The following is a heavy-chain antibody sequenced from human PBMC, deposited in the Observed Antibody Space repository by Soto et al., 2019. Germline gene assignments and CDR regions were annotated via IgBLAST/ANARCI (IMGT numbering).Heavy chain of an antibody. V-gene: IGHV1-3*01. D-gene: IGHD3-10*01. CDR1: GYTFTSYA. Sequence: QVQLVQSGAEVKKPGASVKVSCKASGYTFTSYAMHWVRQAPGQRLEWMGWINAGNGNTKYSQRFQGRVTITRDTSASTAYMGLSSLRSEDTAVYYCARGRGAFGSGSYHHYWGQGTLVTVSS. CDR2: INAGNGNT. CDR3: ARGRGAFGSGSYHHY. J-gene: IGHJ4*02.